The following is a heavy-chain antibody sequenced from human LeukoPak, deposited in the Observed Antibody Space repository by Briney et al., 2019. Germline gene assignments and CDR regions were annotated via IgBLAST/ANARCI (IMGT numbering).Heavy chain of an antibody. CDR3: ARSWQHLYPIDY. D-gene: IGHD3-3*02. Sequence: SETLSLTCTASGGSISSSSYYWGWIRQPPGKGLEWIGSIYYSGSTYYNPSLKSRVTISVDTSKNQFSLKLSSVTAADTAVYYCARSWQHLYPIDYWGQGTLVTVSS. V-gene: IGHV4-39*07. CDR1: GGSISSSSYY. CDR2: IYYSGST. J-gene: IGHJ4*02.